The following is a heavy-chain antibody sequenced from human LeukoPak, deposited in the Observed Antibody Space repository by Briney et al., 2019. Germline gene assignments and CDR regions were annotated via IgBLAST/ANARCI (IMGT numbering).Heavy chain of an antibody. CDR3: ASMYSASYYGKSNYWFDP. D-gene: IGHD1-26*01. CDR1: GGSMTHYY. CDR2: MDSSGST. V-gene: IGHV4-59*01. Sequence: SETLSLTCTVSGGSMTHYYWSWIRQPPGKGLEWIGYMDSSGSTNYNPSLESRVTLSLDTSKNQFSLKLRSVTAADTAIYYCASMYSASYYGKSNYWFDPWGQGTLVTVSS. J-gene: IGHJ5*02.